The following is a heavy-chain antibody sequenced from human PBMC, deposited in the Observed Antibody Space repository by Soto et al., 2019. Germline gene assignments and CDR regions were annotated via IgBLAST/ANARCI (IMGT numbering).Heavy chain of an antibody. J-gene: IGHJ4*02. V-gene: IGHV4-39*01. CDR3: ARPFYSDYDFDH. Sequence: QLQLQESGPGLVKPSETLSLTCTVSGDSISSGSFYWAWIRQPPGKGLEWIATIYYSGDTPYSPSYYPSLKSRVTITADTSKNQVSLKVRSVTAADTAVYYCARPFYSDYDFDHWGQGTLVTVSS. CDR2: IYYSGDT. D-gene: IGHD4-17*01. CDR1: GDSISSGSFY.